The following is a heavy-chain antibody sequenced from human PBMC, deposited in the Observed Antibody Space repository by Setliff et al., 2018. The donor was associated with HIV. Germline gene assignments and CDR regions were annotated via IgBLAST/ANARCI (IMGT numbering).Heavy chain of an antibody. CDR2: ISGSGGST. V-gene: IGHV3-23*01. D-gene: IGHD4-17*01. J-gene: IGHJ5*02. CDR1: GFTFSSYA. Sequence: AGGSLRLSCAASGFTFSSYAMSWVRQAPGKGLEWVSAISGSGGSTYYADSVKGRFTISRDNSKNTLYLQMNSLRAEDTAVYYCAKDLLFPVTTGWFDPWGQGTLVTVSS. CDR3: AKDLLFPVTTGWFDP.